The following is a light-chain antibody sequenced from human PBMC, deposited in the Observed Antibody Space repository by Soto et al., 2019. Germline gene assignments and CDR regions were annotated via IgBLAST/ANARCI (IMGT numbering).Light chain of an antibody. CDR2: ATS. J-gene: IGKJ4*01. CDR3: QKYNSAPLT. CDR1: QGITPY. Sequence: DVQMTQSPSSLSAFVGDRVTITCRASQGITPYLAWFQQKPGKVPKLLIDATSTLQSGAPSRFSGSGSGTDFTLTINSLQPEDLRTYYGQKYNSAPLTFSGGAKLEIK. V-gene: IGKV1-27*01.